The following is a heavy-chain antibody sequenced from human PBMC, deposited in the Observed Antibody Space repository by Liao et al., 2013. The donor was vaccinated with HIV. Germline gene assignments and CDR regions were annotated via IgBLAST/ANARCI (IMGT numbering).Heavy chain of an antibody. V-gene: IGHV4-4*07. D-gene: IGHD2-8*01. CDR1: GGSITADY. Sequence: QVQLQESGPGLVRPSETLSLTCTVSGGSITADYWSWIRQPAGKGLEWVGRISPTGLTTYTPSLESRVMVSVDTSKNQFSLELRSVTAADTAVYYCARDAPYCINGVCTYYYYYMDVWGKGTTVTVSS. CDR2: ISPTGLT. J-gene: IGHJ6*03. CDR3: ARDAPYCINGVCTYYYYYMDV.